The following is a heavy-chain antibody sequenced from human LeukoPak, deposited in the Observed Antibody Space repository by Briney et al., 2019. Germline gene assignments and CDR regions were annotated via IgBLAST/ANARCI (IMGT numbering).Heavy chain of an antibody. Sequence: ASVKVSCKASGYTFTSYGISWVRQAPGQGLEWMGWINPNSGGPNYAQKFQGRVTMTRDTSITTAHMELSRLRPDDTAVYYCARDQFYGMDVWGQGTTVTVSS. V-gene: IGHV1-2*02. CDR3: ARDQFYGMDV. CDR2: INPNSGGP. D-gene: IGHD3-3*01. J-gene: IGHJ6*02. CDR1: GYTFTSYG.